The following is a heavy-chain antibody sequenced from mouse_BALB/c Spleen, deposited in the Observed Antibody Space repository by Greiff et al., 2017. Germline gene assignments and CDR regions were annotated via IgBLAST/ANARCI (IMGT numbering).Heavy chain of an antibody. V-gene: IGHV3-2*02. CDR1: GYSITSDYA. J-gene: IGHJ2*01. CDR3: AREGYLYYFDY. CDR2: ISYSGST. Sequence: EVHLVESGPGLVKPSQSLSLTCTVTGYSITSDYAWKWIRQFPGNKLEWMGYISYSGSTSYNPSLKSRISITRDTSKNQFFLQLNSVTTEDTATYYRAREGYLYYFDYWGQGTTLTVSS. D-gene: IGHD2-2*01.